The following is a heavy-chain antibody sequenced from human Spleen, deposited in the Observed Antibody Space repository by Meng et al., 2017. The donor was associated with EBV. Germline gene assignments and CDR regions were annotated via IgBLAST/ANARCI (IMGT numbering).Heavy chain of an antibody. CDR2: IWYDGSNK. CDR1: GFSFTTYS. J-gene: IGHJ4*02. CDR3: AREKDSGWYQIGY. Sequence: QLVRPGGGLVQPGRSLRLSCAAVGFSFTTYSMHWVRQAPGKGLEWVAVIWYDGSNKFYADSVKGRFTISRDSSKNTLYLQMNSLRAEDTAMYYCAREKDSGWYQIGYWGQGTLVTVSS. D-gene: IGHD6-19*01. V-gene: IGHV3-30*04.